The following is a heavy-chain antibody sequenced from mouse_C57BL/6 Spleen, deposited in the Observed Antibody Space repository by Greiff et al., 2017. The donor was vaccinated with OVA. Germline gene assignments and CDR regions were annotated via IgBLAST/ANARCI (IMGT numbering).Heavy chain of an antibody. J-gene: IGHJ2*01. V-gene: IGHV3-6*01. Sequence: EVQVVESGPGLVKPSQSLSLTCSVTGYSITRGYYWNWIRQFPGNKLEWMGYISYDGSNNYNPSLKNRISITRDTSKNQFFLKLNSVTTEDTATYYCARANWDVGFDYWGQGTTLTVSS. CDR3: ARANWDVGFDY. D-gene: IGHD4-1*01. CDR2: ISYDGSN. CDR1: GYSITRGYY.